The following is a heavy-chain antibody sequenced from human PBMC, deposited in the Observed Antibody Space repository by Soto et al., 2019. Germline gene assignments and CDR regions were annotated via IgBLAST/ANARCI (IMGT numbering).Heavy chain of an antibody. CDR3: ARDGIYGSGSYYNAPPGY. V-gene: IGHV3-33*01. CDR2: IWYDGSDK. J-gene: IGHJ4*02. D-gene: IGHD3-10*01. CDR1: GFPFSLYG. Sequence: GGSLRLSCVASGFPFSLYGMHWVRQAPGKGLEWVAIIWYDGSDKYYADSVKGRFTISRDNSKNTLYLQMNSLRAEDTAVYYCARDGIYGSGSYYNAPPGYWGQGTLVTVSS.